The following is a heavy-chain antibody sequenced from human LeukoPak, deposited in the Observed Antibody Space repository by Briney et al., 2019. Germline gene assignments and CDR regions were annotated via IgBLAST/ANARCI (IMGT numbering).Heavy chain of an antibody. D-gene: IGHD3-16*01. CDR3: ARAFGIQSNY. CDR2: IYYSGST. Sequence: PSQTLSLTCTVSGGSISSYYWSWIRQPPGKGLEWIGYIYYSGSTNYNPSLKSRVTISVDTSKNQFSLHLSSVTAADTAVYYCARAFGIQSNYWGQGALVTVSS. V-gene: IGHV4-59*12. CDR1: GGSISSYY. J-gene: IGHJ4*02.